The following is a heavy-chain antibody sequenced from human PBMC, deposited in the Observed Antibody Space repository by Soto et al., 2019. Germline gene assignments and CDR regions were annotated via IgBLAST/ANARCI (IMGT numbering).Heavy chain of an antibody. CDR2: IIPILGIA. Sequence: QVQLVQSGAEVKKPGSSVKVSCKASGGTFSSYTISWVRQAPGQGLEWMGRIIPILGIANYAQKFQGRVTITADKPTSTAYMELSSRRSKDTAVYYCASAGGIAVAGSDYWGQGTLVTVSS. D-gene: IGHD6-19*01. CDR3: ASAGGIAVAGSDY. CDR1: GGTFSSYT. V-gene: IGHV1-69*02. J-gene: IGHJ4*02.